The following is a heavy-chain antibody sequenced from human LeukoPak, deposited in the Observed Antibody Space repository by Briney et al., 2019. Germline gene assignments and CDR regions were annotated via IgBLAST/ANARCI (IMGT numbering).Heavy chain of an antibody. J-gene: IGHJ4*02. CDR1: GYSFTSYW. D-gene: IGHD3-22*01. CDR2: IYPGDSDT. CDR3: ARQYYDSSGFRDFDY. V-gene: IGHV5-51*01. Sequence: PGESLQISCKGSGYSFTSYWIGWVRQMPGKGLEWMGIIYPGDSDTRYSPSFQGQVTISADKSISTAYLQWSSLKASDTAMYYCARQYYDSSGFRDFDYWGQGTLVTVSS.